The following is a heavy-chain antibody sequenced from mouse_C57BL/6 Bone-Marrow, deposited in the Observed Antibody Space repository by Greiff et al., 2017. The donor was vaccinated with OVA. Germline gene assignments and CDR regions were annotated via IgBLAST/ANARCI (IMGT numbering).Heavy chain of an antibody. CDR3: TRDERYYGYYYAMDY. Sequence: DVKLVESGEGLVKPGGSLKLSCAASGFTFSSYAMSWVRQTPEKRLEWVAYISSGGDYIYYADTVQGRFTISRDNARNTLYLQMSSLKSEDTAMYYCTRDERYYGYYYAMDYWGQGTSVTVSS. V-gene: IGHV5-9-1*02. J-gene: IGHJ4*01. CDR2: ISSGGDYI. D-gene: IGHD1-2*01. CDR1: GFTFSSYA.